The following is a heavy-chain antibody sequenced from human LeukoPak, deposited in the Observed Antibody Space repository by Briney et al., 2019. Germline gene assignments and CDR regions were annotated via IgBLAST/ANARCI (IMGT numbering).Heavy chain of an antibody. CDR2: IYYSAST. Sequence: PSETLSLTCTVSGGSISSGGYYWSWLRQHPGTGLEWIGYIYYSASTYNPSLKSRVTISVDTSKNHFSLRLSSVTAADTAVYYCARYRGSGWFDPWGQGTLVSVSS. J-gene: IGHJ5*02. V-gene: IGHV4-61*03. CDR1: GGSISSGGYY. CDR3: ARYRGSGWFDP. D-gene: IGHD1-26*01.